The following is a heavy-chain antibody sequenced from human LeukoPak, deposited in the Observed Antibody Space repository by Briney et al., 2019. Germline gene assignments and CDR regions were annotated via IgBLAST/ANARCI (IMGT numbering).Heavy chain of an antibody. CDR1: GGSISSGDYY. CDR2: IYYSGST. J-gene: IGHJ4*02. CDR3: ARDRAKYYYGSGTQGDFFDY. Sequence: TSETLSLTCTVSGGSISSGDYYWSWIRQPPGKGLEWIGYIYYSGSTYYNPSLKSRVTISVDTSKNQFSLKLSSVTAADTAVYYCARDRAKYYYGSGTQGDFFDYWGQGTLVTVSS. V-gene: IGHV4-30-4*01. D-gene: IGHD3-10*01.